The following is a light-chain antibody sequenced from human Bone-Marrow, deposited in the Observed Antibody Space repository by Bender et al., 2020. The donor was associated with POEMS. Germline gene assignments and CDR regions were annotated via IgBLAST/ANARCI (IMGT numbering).Light chain of an antibody. J-gene: IGLJ3*02. CDR1: SSNVGTSA. Sequence: QSVLTQPPSASGTPGQRVTISCSGSSSNVGTSAVNWYQQFPGAAPKLLIYSNSQRPSGVPDRFSGSKSGTSASLAISGLQSEDEAYYYCAAWDDSLNGVFGGGTKLTVL. CDR2: SNS. CDR3: AAWDDSLNGV. V-gene: IGLV1-44*01.